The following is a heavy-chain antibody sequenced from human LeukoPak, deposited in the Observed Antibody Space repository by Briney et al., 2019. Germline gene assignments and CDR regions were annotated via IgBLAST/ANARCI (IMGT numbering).Heavy chain of an antibody. D-gene: IGHD3-10*01. CDR1: GYSINNGYY. CDR2: IYHSGST. Sequence: SETLSLTCTVSGYSINNGYYWGWIRQPPGKGLEWIGSIYHSGSTYYKPSLKSRVTISVDTSKNQFSLKLSSVTAADTAVYYCARRTGSYFGQFDSWGQGTLVTVSS. CDR3: ARRTGSYFGQFDS. J-gene: IGHJ4*02. V-gene: IGHV4-38-2*02.